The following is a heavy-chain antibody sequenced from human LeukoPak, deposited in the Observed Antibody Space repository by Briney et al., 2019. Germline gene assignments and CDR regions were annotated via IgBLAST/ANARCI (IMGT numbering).Heavy chain of an antibody. Sequence: GGSLRLSCAASGFTFSSCAMSWVRQAPGKGLDCFSAITDSGGDTYYADSLKGRFTISRDNSKNTLFLQMNSLRAEDTAVYYCVKGSSSSRPYYFDYWGQGTLVTVSS. CDR2: ITDSGGDT. CDR3: VKGSSSSRPYYFDY. CDR1: GFTFSSCA. D-gene: IGHD6-6*01. J-gene: IGHJ4*02. V-gene: IGHV3-23*01.